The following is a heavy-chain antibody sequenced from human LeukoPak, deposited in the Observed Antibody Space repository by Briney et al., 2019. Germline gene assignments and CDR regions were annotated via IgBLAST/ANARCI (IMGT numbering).Heavy chain of an antibody. J-gene: IGHJ6*03. CDR3: ARGTSLDFWSGPSYYMDV. CDR1: GGTFSSYA. Sequence: GASVKVSCKASGGTFSSYAISWVRQAPGQGLEWMGGIIPIFGTANYAQKFQGRVTITTDESTSTAYMELSSLRSEDTAVYYCARGTSLDFWSGPSYYMDVWGKGTTVTVSS. V-gene: IGHV1-69*05. CDR2: IIPIFGTA. D-gene: IGHD3-3*01.